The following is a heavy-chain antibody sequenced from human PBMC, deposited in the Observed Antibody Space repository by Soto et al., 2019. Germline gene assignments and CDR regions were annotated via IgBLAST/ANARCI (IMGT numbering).Heavy chain of an antibody. J-gene: IGHJ4*02. CDR3: AREPLNCGGDCYPEGGIDY. V-gene: IGHV1-18*04. Sequence: QVQLVQSGAEVKKPGASVKVSCTASGYTFTSYGIRWVRQAPGQGLEWMGWISADNGNTNYAQKLQGRVTMTTDTSTSTAYMELRSLRSDDTAVYYCAREPLNCGGDCYPEGGIDYWGQGTLVTVSS. CDR1: GYTFTSYG. CDR2: ISADNGNT. D-gene: IGHD2-21*02.